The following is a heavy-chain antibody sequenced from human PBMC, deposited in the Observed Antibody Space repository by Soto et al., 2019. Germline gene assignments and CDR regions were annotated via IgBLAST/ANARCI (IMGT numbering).Heavy chain of an antibody. CDR2: AGPSGSST. Sequence: EVHLLESGGGLVQPGGSLRLSCAASGFTFGSYAMSWVRLAPGKGLEWVSVAGPSGSSTFYADSVRGRFTISRDNFENTLYLQMNSLRAADTALYFCARTDYYDSTGYYRTFDYWGQGTLVTVSS. CDR1: GFTFGSYA. J-gene: IGHJ4*02. CDR3: ARTDYYDSTGYYRTFDY. V-gene: IGHV3-23*01. D-gene: IGHD3-22*01.